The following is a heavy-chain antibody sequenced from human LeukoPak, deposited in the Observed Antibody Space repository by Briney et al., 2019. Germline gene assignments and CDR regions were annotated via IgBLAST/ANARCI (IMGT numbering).Heavy chain of an antibody. Sequence: GGSLRLSCAPSGFTFSRHGMHWVRQAPGKGLEWVAIISNDGSRKYYAHSVEGRFTISRDNSKNTLYLQMDSLRAEDTAVYYCARDRAWNYFDYWGQGTLVTVSS. V-gene: IGHV3-30*03. CDR1: GFTFSRHG. CDR3: ARDRAWNYFDY. CDR2: ISNDGSRK. D-gene: IGHD3-3*01. J-gene: IGHJ4*02.